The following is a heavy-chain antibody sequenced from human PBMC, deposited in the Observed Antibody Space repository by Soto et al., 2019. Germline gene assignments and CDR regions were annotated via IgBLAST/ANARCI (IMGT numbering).Heavy chain of an antibody. J-gene: IGHJ4*02. CDR1: GFTFSSYA. CDR3: ARDSTFGGPSYYFDY. V-gene: IGHV3-30-3*01. CDR2: ISYDGSNK. Sequence: GGSLRLSCAASGFTFSSYAMHWVRQAPGKGLEWVAVISYDGSNKYYADSVKGRFTISRDNSKKTLYLQMNSLRAEDTSVYYCARDSTFGGPSYYFDYWGQGTLVTVSS. D-gene: IGHD3-16*01.